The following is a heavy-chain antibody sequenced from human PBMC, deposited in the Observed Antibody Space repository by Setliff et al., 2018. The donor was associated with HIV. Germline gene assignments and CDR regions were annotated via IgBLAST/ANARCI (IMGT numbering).Heavy chain of an antibody. Sequence: SETLSLTCAVSGGSISTRDWWTWVRQPPGKGLEWIGEVYHTGMTNYNPSLKSRVTISGDTSKNQFSLKLRSVTAADTAVYYCAGVLSSGYYDGPWGQGTLVTVSS. V-gene: IGHV4-4*02. CDR2: VYHTGMT. CDR3: AGVLSSGYYDGP. J-gene: IGHJ5*02. CDR1: GGSISTRDW. D-gene: IGHD3-22*01.